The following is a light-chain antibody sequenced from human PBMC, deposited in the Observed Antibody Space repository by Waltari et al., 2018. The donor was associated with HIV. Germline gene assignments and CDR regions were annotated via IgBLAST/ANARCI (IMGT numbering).Light chain of an antibody. J-gene: IGKJ1*01. CDR3: LQDYNYPRT. Sequence: DIQMTQSPCSLSASVGDRVTITCRASQSISRYLNWYQQKPGKAPKLLIYAASSLQSGVPSRFSGSGSGTDCTLTISSLQPEDFATYDCLQDYNYPRTFGQGTKVEIK. CDR2: AAS. CDR1: QSISRY. V-gene: IGKV1-39*01.